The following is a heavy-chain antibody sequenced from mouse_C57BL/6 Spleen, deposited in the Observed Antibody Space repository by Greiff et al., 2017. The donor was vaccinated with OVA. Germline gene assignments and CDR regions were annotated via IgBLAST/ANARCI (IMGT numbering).Heavy chain of an antibody. CDR2: IDPENGDT. V-gene: IGHV14-4*01. J-gene: IGHJ3*01. CDR3: TTAQATAY. CDR1: GFNIKDDY. D-gene: IGHD3-2*02. Sequence: EVQLQQSGAELVRPGASVKLSCTASGFNIKDDYMHWVKQRPEQGLEWIGRIDPENGDTEYASKFQGKATITADTSSNTAYLQLSSLTSEDTAVYYCTTAQATAYWGQGTLVTVSA.